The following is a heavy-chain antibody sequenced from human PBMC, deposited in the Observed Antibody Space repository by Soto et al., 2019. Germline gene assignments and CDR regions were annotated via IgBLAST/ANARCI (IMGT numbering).Heavy chain of an antibody. D-gene: IGHD2-8*01. J-gene: IGHJ3*01. CDR2: ISGGGDGP. Sequence: EVQLLESGGGLVRPGGSLRLSCAASGFTFYNYAMNWVHQAPGKGLEWVSTISGGGDGPYYADSVKGRFTISRDNSRNTVYLQMNRMRAEDTAVYYCAKKGLGSLATYCTTGDCHYAFDVWGQGTLVTVSS. V-gene: IGHV3-23*01. CDR1: GFTFYNYA. CDR3: AKKGLGSLATYCTTGDCHYAFDV.